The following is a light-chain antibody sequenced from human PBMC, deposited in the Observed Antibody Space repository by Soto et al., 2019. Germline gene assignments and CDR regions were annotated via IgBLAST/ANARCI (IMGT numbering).Light chain of an antibody. CDR3: SSYTTSSTRV. J-gene: IGLJ1*01. CDR2: EVS. Sequence: QSVLTQPASVSGSPGQSIAISCTGTSSDVGAYDFVSWYQQHPDKAPKLMIYEVSNRPSGVSDRFSGSKSVNTATLTISGLQAEDEADYYCSSYTTSSTRVFGNGTKLTVL. V-gene: IGLV2-14*03. CDR1: SSDVGAYDF.